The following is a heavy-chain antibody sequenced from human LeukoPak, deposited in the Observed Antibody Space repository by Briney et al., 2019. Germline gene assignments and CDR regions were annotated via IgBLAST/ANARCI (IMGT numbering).Heavy chain of an antibody. CDR2: IYPGDSDT. CDR3: ARRSMAVDGTVGFEY. D-gene: IGHD6-19*01. J-gene: IGHJ4*02. CDR1: GYSFTTYW. Sequence: GESLKISCKGSGYSFTTYWIGWVRQMPGKGLEWMWIIYPGDSDTRYSPSFQGQVTISADKSINTAYLQWSSLKASDTAIYYCARRSMAVDGTVGFEYWGQGTLVTVSS. V-gene: IGHV5-51*01.